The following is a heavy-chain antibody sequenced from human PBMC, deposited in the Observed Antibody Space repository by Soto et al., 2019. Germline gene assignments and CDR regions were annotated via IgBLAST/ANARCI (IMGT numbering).Heavy chain of an antibody. Sequence: PAGSIRLSSAASVLTFSSYIMDWVRQAPGKGLEWVSYISSSSSTIYYADSVKGRFTISRDNAKNSLYLQMNSLRDEDTAVYYCARDQIDYDSSGYYLVAGNAFDIWGQGKMVIVS. J-gene: IGHJ3*02. CDR2: ISSSSSTI. CDR3: ARDQIDYDSSGYYLVAGNAFDI. D-gene: IGHD3-22*01. V-gene: IGHV3-48*02. CDR1: VLTFSSYI.